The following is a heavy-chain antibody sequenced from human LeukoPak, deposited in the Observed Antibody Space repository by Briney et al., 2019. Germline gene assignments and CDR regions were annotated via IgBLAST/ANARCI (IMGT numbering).Heavy chain of an antibody. D-gene: IGHD2-21*02. Sequence: SETLSLTCTVSGGPLSSHYRSWIRQPAEKGLEWIGRIHASGSTNYNASLESRVTMSVDTFKNQFSLKLSSVTAADTAMYYCARDQGDGYYYYMDVWGKGTTVTVSS. CDR2: IHASGST. V-gene: IGHV4-4*07. CDR3: ARDQGDGYYYYMDV. J-gene: IGHJ6*03. CDR1: GGPLSSHY.